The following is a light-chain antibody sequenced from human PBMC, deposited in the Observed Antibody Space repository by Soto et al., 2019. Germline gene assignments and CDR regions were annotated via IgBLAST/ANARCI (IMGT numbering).Light chain of an antibody. CDR2: AAS. CDR3: LGGFT. CDR1: QGISSY. V-gene: IGKV1-9*01. Sequence: DIQLTQSPSFLSASVGDRVTITCQASQGISSYLAWYQQKPGKAPKLLIYAASTLQSGVPSRFSGSGSGTEFTLTSSSLQAEDFVTNYCLGGFTFGPGTKVDIK. J-gene: IGKJ3*01.